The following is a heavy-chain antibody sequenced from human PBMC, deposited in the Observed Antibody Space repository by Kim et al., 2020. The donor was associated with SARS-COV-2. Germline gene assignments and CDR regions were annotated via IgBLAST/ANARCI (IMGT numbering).Heavy chain of an antibody. V-gene: IGHV4-31*02. Sequence: PSLKSRVTISVDTSKNQFSLKLSSVTAADTAVYYCARDTTVTTKDAFDIWGQGTMVTVSS. D-gene: IGHD4-17*01. CDR3: ARDTTVTTKDAFDI. J-gene: IGHJ3*02.